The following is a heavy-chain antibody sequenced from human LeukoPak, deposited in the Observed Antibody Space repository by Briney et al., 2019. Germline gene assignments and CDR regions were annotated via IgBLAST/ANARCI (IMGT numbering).Heavy chain of an antibody. CDR3: ARDYDILTGYAYYYGMDV. V-gene: IGHV3-66*01. Sequence: PGGSLRLSCAASGFTVSSNYMSWVRQAPGKGLEWVSVIYSGGSTYYADSVKGRFTISRDNSKNTLYLQMNSLRAEDTAVYYCARDYDILTGYAYYYGMDVWGQGTTVTVSS. D-gene: IGHD3-9*01. CDR1: GFTVSSNY. CDR2: IYSGGST. J-gene: IGHJ6*02.